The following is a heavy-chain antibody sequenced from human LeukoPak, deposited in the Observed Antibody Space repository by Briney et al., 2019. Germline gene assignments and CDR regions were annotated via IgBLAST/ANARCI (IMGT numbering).Heavy chain of an antibody. Sequence: GGSLRLSCAASGLTFSYYAMNWVRHAPGKGLEWVSSITGDSGATSYADSVKGRFTVYRDNSINTLYLQMNSLRAGDTAVYYCAKDPNGDYVGAFDSWGQGTLVTVSS. CDR2: ITGDSGAT. D-gene: IGHD4-17*01. CDR3: AKDPNGDYVGAFDS. CDR1: GLTFSYYA. J-gene: IGHJ3*01. V-gene: IGHV3-23*01.